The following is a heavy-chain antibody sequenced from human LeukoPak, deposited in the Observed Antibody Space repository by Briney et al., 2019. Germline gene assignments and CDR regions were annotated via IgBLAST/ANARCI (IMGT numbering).Heavy chain of an antibody. J-gene: IGHJ4*02. Sequence: SETLSLTCIVSGGSISSSSYYWGWIRQPPGKGLEWLGSIYYSGSTYYNPSLKSRVTISVDTSKNQFSLKLSSVTAADTAVYYCARHIGSSSSRGYYFDYWGQGTLVTVSS. CDR3: ARHIGSSSSRGYYFDY. CDR2: IYYSGST. D-gene: IGHD6-6*01. V-gene: IGHV4-39*01. CDR1: GGSISSSSYY.